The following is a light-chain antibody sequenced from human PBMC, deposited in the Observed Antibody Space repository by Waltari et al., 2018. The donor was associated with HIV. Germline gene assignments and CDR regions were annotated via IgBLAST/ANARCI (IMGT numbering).Light chain of an antibody. V-gene: IGKV3-15*01. CDR2: EAA. Sequence: EIVITHSPPTLSVSPGQRVTLSCRASQIISAKVAWYQQRPGQAPRLLIYEAATRPTGIPARFSGSGSGTEFTLTISSLQSEDFATYFCQQYDSGPRGITFGQGTMLEIK. J-gene: IGKJ2*01. CDR3: QQYDSGPRGIT. CDR1: QIISAK.